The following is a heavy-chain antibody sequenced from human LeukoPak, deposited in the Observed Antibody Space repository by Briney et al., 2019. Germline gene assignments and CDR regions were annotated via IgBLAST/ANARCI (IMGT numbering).Heavy chain of an antibody. CDR1: GGSISSYY. Sequence: TSETLSLTCTVSGGSISSYYWSWIRQPPGKGLEWIGYIYYSGSTNYSPSLKSRVTISVDTSKNQFSLKLSSVTAADTAVYYCARQGYSAYEILDYWGQGTLVTVSS. V-gene: IGHV4-59*08. D-gene: IGHD5-12*01. J-gene: IGHJ4*02. CDR2: IYYSGST. CDR3: ARQGYSAYEILDY.